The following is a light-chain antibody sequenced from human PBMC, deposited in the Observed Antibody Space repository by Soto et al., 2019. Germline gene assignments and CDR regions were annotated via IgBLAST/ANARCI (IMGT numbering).Light chain of an antibody. CDR1: QSISSW. CDR2: DAS. V-gene: IGKV1-5*01. Sequence: DIQMTQSPSTLSASVGDRVTITYRASQSISSWLAWYQQKPGKAPKVLIYDASSLESGVPSRFSGSGSGTEFTLTISSLQPDDFATYYCQQYNSYSYTFGQGTKLEIK. CDR3: QQYNSYSYT. J-gene: IGKJ2*01.